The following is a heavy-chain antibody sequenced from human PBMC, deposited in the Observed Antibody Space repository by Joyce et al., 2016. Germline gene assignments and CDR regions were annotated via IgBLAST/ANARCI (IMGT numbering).Heavy chain of an antibody. Sequence: EVQLVQSGSEVKKPGESLRISCKGSGYSFSKYWITWVRQMPGKGLEWMGRIDPDDSYTKYSPSFHGHVTISADKSTSTAYLQWSSLKASDTAIYYCARLNENEEAGYWGQGTLVTVSS. CDR1: GYSFSKYW. CDR2: IDPDDSYT. CDR3: ARLNENEEAGY. J-gene: IGHJ4*02. V-gene: IGHV5-10-1*03. D-gene: IGHD1-1*01.